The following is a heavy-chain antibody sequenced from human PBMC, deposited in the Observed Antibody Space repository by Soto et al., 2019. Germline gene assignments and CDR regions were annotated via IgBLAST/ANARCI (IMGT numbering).Heavy chain of an antibody. V-gene: IGHV1-2*04. CDR1: GYTFSGDY. CDR2: INPNSGGT. CDR3: ARAQWLVQSNFDY. D-gene: IGHD6-19*01. Sequence: ASVKGSCKASGYTFSGDYMHWVRQAPGQGLEWMGWINPNSGGTNYAQKFQGWVTMTRDTSISTAYMELSRLRSDDTAVYYCARAQWLVQSNFDYWGQGTLVTVSS. J-gene: IGHJ4*02.